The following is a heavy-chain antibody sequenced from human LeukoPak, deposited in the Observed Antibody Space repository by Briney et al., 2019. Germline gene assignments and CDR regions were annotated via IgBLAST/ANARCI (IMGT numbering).Heavy chain of an antibody. D-gene: IGHD3-16*02. J-gene: IGHJ4*02. V-gene: IGHV3-48*04. CDR1: GFSFSSHT. Sequence: GGSLRLSCAASGFSFSSHTMNWVRQAPGKGLEWVSYISSSGSTIYYADSVKGRFTISRDNAKNSLYLQMNSLRAEDTAVYYCARDSYVWGSYRPIRNDYWGQGTLVTVSS. CDR2: ISSSGSTI. CDR3: ARDSYVWGSYRPIRNDY.